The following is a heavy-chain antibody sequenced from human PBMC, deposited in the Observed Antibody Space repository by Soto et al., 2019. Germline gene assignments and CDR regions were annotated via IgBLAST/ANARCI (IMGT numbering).Heavy chain of an antibody. CDR3: ARSMDIVATYYYYGMDV. CDR2: IGAYNGNT. Sequence: ASVKVSCKASGYTFTSYGISWVRQAPGQGLEWMGWIGAYNGNTNYAQKLQGRVTMTTDTSTSTAYMELRSLRSDDTAVYYCARSMDIVATYYYYGMDVWGQGTTVTVSS. CDR1: GYTFTSYG. V-gene: IGHV1-18*01. D-gene: IGHD5-12*01. J-gene: IGHJ6*02.